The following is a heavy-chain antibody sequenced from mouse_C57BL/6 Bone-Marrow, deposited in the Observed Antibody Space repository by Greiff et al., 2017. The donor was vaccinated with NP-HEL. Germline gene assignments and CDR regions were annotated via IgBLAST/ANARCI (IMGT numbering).Heavy chain of an antibody. D-gene: IGHD1-1*01. J-gene: IGHJ3*01. CDR2: ISYDGSN. CDR3: ARGSYYYGSSYGFAY. CDR1: GYSITSGYY. V-gene: IGHV3-6*01. Sequence: VQLQESGPGLVKPSQSLSLTCSVTGYSITSGYYWNWIRQFPGNKLEWMGYISYDGSNNYNPSLKNRISITRDTSKNQFFLKLNSVTTEDTATYYCARGSYYYGSSYGFAYWGQGTLVTVSA.